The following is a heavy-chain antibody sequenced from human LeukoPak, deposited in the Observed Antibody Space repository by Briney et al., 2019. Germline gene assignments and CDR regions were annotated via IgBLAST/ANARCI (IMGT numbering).Heavy chain of an antibody. CDR1: GGSFSGYY. J-gene: IGHJ3*02. CDR2: IYTSGST. CDR3: ARDGYDFWSGYYNHDAFDI. V-gene: IGHV4-4*07. Sequence: SETLSLTCAVYGGSFSGYYWSWIRQPAGKGLEWIGRIYTSGSTNYNPFLKSRVTISVDTSKNQFSLKLSSVTAADTAVYYCARDGYDFWSGYYNHDAFDIWGQGTMVTVSS. D-gene: IGHD3-3*01.